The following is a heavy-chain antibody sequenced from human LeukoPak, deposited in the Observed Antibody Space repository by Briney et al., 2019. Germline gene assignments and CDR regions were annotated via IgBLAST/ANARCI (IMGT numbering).Heavy chain of an antibody. CDR1: GFTFSSYA. D-gene: IGHD6-13*01. CDR2: ISGSGGST. CDR3: AKDRRQFIAAPGDY. J-gene: IGHJ4*02. Sequence: GGSLRLSCAASGFTFSSYAMSWVRQAPGKGLEWVPAISGSGGSTYYADSVKGRFTISRDNSKNTLYLQMNSLRAEDTAVYYCAKDRRQFIAAPGDYWGQGTLVTVSS. V-gene: IGHV3-23*01.